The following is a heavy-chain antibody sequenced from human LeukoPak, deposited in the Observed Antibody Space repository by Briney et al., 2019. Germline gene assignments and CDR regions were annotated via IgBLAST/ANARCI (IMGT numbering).Heavy chain of an antibody. CDR1: GFTFSSYA. CDR2: ISGSGGST. J-gene: IGHJ1*01. CDR3: AKQGSSWQGYFQH. D-gene: IGHD6-13*01. Sequence: GGSLRLSCAASGFTFSSYAMSWVRQAPGKGLEGVSAISGSGGSTYYADSVKGRFTISRDNSKNTLYLQMNSLRAEDTAVYYCAKQGSSWQGYFQHWGQGTLVTVSS. V-gene: IGHV3-23*01.